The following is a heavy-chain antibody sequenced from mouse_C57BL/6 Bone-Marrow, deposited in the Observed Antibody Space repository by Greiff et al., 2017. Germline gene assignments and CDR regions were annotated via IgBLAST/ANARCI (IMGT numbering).Heavy chain of an antibody. J-gene: IGHJ3*01. CDR1: GYTFTSYW. CDR2: IYPGSGST. D-gene: IGHD2-13*01. V-gene: IGHV1-55*01. CDR3: ARDYYDDYDWFAY. Sequence: VQLQQPGAELVKPGASVKMSCKASGYTFTSYWITWVKQRPGQGLEWIGEIYPGSGSTHYNEKFKSKATLTVDTASSTAYMQLSSLTSEDSAVYDGARDYYDDYDWFAYWGQGTLVTVSA.